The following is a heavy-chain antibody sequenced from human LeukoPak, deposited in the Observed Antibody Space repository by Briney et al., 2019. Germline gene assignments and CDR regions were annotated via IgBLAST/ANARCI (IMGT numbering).Heavy chain of an antibody. J-gene: IGHJ4*02. D-gene: IGHD6-19*01. CDR2: ISYDGSNK. CDR3: ARSSGQGFDY. CDR1: GFTFSSYA. Sequence: GGSLRLSCAASGFTFSSYAMHRVRQAPGKGLEWVAVISYDGSNKYYADSVKGRFTISRDNSKNTLYLQMNSLRAEDTAVYYCARSSGQGFDYWGQGTLVTVSS. V-gene: IGHV3-30-3*01.